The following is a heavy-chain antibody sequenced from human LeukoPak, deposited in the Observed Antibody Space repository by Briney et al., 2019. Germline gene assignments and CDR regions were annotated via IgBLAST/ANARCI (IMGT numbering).Heavy chain of an antibody. V-gene: IGHV4-4*07. J-gene: IGHJ4*02. CDR3: AREWWSSGWHFDY. CDR1: GSSMSDYY. D-gene: IGHD6-19*01. CDR2: IYPRGST. Sequence: PSETLSLTCTVSGSSMSDYYWSWIRQPAGKGLEWIGRIYPRGSTNYNPSLKSRVTMSVDTSKNQFSLNLSSVTAADTAVYYCAREWWSSGWHFDYWGQGSLVTVSS.